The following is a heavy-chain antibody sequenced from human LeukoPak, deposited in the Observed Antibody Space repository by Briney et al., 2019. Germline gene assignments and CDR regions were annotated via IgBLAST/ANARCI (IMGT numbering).Heavy chain of an antibody. D-gene: IGHD3-9*01. CDR2: ISSGDRT. J-gene: IGHJ4*02. Sequence: PGGSLRLSCAASGFTFSSYAMNWVRQAPGKGLEWVAGISSGDRTFHAESVKGRFTNSRDKSKDTLYLQMNSLRAEDTAVYYCAKDATASPYFHWFDNWGQGTQVIVSS. CDR3: AKDATASPYFHWFDN. V-gene: IGHV3-23*01. CDR1: GFTFSSYA.